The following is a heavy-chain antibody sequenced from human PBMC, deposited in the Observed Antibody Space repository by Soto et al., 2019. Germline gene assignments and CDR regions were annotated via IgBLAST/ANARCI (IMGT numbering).Heavy chain of an antibody. D-gene: IGHD6-19*01. CDR3: ARDRSSGWYYFDY. J-gene: IGHJ4*02. V-gene: IGHV4-59*01. CDR1: GGSISTFY. CDR2: IYYSGST. Sequence: SETLSLTCTVSGGSISTFYWSWIRQPPGKGLGWIGYIYYSGSTNYNPSLKSRVTISVDTSKNQFSLQLSSVTAADTAVYYCARDRSSGWYYFDYWGQGTLVTVSS.